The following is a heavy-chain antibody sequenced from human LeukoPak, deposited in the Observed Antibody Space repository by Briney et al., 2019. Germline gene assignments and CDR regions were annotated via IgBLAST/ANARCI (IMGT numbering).Heavy chain of an antibody. Sequence: ASVKVSCKASGYTFTSYGISWVRQAPGQGPEWMGWISAYNGNTNYAQNLQGRVTTTTDTSTSTAYMELRSLRSDDTAVYYCARVPVVVLPTAYCFDYWGQGTLVTVSS. V-gene: IGHV1-18*01. J-gene: IGHJ4*02. D-gene: IGHD2-2*01. CDR2: ISAYNGNT. CDR1: GYTFTSYG. CDR3: ARVPVVVLPTAYCFDY.